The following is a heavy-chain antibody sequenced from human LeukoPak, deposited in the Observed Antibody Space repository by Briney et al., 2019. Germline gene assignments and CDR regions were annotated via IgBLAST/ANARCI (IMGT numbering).Heavy chain of an antibody. CDR1: GGSFSGYY. CDR2: IYYSGST. D-gene: IGHD2-21*01. Sequence: SETLSLTCAVYGGSFSGYYWSWIRQPPGKGLEWIGSIYYSGSTYYNPSLKSRVTISVDTSKNQVSLKLSSVTAADTAVYYCARGRIASGAYYYYMDVWGKGTTVTVSS. CDR3: ARGRIASGAYYYYMDV. V-gene: IGHV4-34*01. J-gene: IGHJ6*03.